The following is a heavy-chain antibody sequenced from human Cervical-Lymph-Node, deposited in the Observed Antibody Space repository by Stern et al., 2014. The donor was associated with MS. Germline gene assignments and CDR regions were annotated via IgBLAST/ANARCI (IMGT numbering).Heavy chain of an antibody. CDR1: GYTFTSYG. J-gene: IGHJ3*02. D-gene: IGHD2-15*01. Sequence: VQLVQSGAEVKKPGASVKVSCKASGYTFTSYGISWVRQAPGQGLEWMGCISAYNGNTNYAQKLQGRGTMTTDTSTSTAYMELRSLRSHDTAVYYCARGLLGSENAFDIWGQGTMVTVSS. CDR3: ARGLLGSENAFDI. V-gene: IGHV1-18*01. CDR2: ISAYNGNT.